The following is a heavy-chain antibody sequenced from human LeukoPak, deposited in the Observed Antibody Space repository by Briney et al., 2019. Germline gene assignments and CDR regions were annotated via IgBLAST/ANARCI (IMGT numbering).Heavy chain of an antibody. V-gene: IGHV3-23*01. CDR1: QFKFNNYG. Sequence: GGSLRLSCATSQFKFNNYGMTWVRQAPGKGLEWVSSITGSGDRAQYADSVQGRFTISRDNSKNTLYLQMNSLRAEDTAVYYCAKDPNGDYIGTFDIWGQGTRVTVSS. J-gene: IGHJ3*02. CDR3: AKDPNGDYIGTFDI. CDR2: ITGSGDRA. D-gene: IGHD4-17*01.